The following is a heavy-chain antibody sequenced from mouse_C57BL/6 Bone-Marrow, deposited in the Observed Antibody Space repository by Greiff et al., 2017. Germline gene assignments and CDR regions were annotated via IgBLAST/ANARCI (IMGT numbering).Heavy chain of an antibody. Sequence: LVESGGDLVKPGGSLKLSCAASGFTFSSYGMSWVRQTPDKRLEWVATISSGGSYTYYPDSVKGRFTISRDNAKNTLYLQMSSRKSEDTAMYYCASRGWLLQCAYWGQGTLVTVSA. D-gene: IGHD2-3*01. V-gene: IGHV5-6*02. CDR3: ASRGWLLQCAY. J-gene: IGHJ3*01. CDR2: ISSGGSYT. CDR1: GFTFSSYG.